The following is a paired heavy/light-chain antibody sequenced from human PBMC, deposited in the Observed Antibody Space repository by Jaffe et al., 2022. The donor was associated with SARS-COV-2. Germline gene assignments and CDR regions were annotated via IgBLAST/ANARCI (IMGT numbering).Light chain of an antibody. J-gene: IGLJ3*02. CDR2: EVS. Sequence: QSALTQPASVSGSPGQSITISCTGTSSDVGGYNYVSWYQQHPGKAPKLMIYEVSNRPSGVPDRFSGSILGNKAALTITGAQADDESDYYCVLYMGSGIWVFGGGTKLTVL. CDR1: SSDVGGYNY. V-gene: IGLV2-14*01. CDR3: VLYMGSGIWV.
Heavy chain of an antibody. CDR1: GFTVSSNY. Sequence: EVQLVESGGGLIQPGGSLRLSCAASGFTVSSNYMSWVRQAPGKGLEWVSVIYSGGSTYYADSVKGRFTISRDNSKNTLYLQMNSLRAEDTAVYYCARVRVTTGKENWFDPWGQGTLVTVSS. CDR2: IYSGGST. D-gene: IGHD4-4*01. CDR3: ARVRVTTGKENWFDP. V-gene: IGHV3-53*01. J-gene: IGHJ5*02.